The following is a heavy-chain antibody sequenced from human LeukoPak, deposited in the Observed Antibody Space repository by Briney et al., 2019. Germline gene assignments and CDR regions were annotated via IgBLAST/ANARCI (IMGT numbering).Heavy chain of an antibody. CDR2: ISYDGSNK. CDR3: AKPYSGSYYYFDS. J-gene: IGHJ4*02. CDR1: GFTFSSYA. Sequence: GGSLRLSCAASGFTFSSYAMHWVRQAPGKGLEWVAVISYDGSNKYYADSVKGRFTISRDNSKNTLYLQMNSLRAEDTAVYHCAKPYSGSYYYFDSWGQGTLVNVSS. D-gene: IGHD1-26*01. V-gene: IGHV3-30-3*02.